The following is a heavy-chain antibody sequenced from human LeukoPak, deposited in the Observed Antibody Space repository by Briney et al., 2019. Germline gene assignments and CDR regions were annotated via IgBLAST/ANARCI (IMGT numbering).Heavy chain of an antibody. CDR2: ISSSSSII. CDR3: ARDYDFWSGYYTGIFDY. CDR1: GFTFGSFS. D-gene: IGHD3-3*01. J-gene: IGHJ4*02. Sequence: GGSLRLSCAASGFTFGSFSMNWVRQAPGKGLEWVSYISSSSSIIYYADSVKGRFTISRDNAKNSLYLQMNSLRAEDTAVYYCARDYDFWSGYYTGIFDYWGQGTLVTVSS. V-gene: IGHV3-48*01.